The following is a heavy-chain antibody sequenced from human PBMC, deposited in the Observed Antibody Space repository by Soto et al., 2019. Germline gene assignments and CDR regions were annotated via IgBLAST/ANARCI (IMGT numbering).Heavy chain of an antibody. CDR1: GYTFTGYY. J-gene: IGHJ4*02. Sequence: ASVKVSCKASGYTFTGYYMHWVRQAPGQGLEWMGWINPNSGGTNYAQKFQGRVTMTRDTSISTAYMELSRLRSDDTAVYYCARDPTDSTNGVCYCFDYWGLAPLVTXS. V-gene: IGHV1-2*02. D-gene: IGHD2-8*01. CDR3: ARDPTDSTNGVCYCFDY. CDR2: INPNSGGT.